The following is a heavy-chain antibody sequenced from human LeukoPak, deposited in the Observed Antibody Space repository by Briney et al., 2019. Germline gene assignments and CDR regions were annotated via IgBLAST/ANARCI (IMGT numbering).Heavy chain of an antibody. CDR2: INPNSGGT. V-gene: IGHV1-2*02. J-gene: IGHJ3*02. CDR3: ARGSGSYRAFDI. D-gene: IGHD1-26*01. Sequence: ASVKVSCKASGYTFTGYYMDWVRQAPGQGLEWMGWINPNSGGTNYAQKFQGRVTMTRDTSISTAYMELSRLRSDDTAVYYCARGSGSYRAFDIWGQGTMVTVSS. CDR1: GYTFTGYY.